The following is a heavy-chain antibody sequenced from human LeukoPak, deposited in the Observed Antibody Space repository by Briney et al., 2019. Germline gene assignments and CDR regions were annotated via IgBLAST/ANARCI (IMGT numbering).Heavy chain of an antibody. J-gene: IGHJ4*02. CDR2: IWSDGSNK. CDR3: ERASGSFDY. CDR1: GFTFSDYG. V-gene: IGHV3-33*01. D-gene: IGHD3-10*01. Sequence: PGGSLRLSCAASGFTFSDYGIHWVRRAPGKGLEWVAVIWSDGSNKYYADSVKGRFTISRDNSRKTLYLQMNSLRVEDTAVYYCERASGSFDYWGQGTLVTVSS.